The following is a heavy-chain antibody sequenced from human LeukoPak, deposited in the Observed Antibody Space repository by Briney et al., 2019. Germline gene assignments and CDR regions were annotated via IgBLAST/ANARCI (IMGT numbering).Heavy chain of an antibody. CDR2: INHSGST. CDR1: GGSFSGYY. D-gene: IGHD3-16*01. V-gene: IGHV4-34*01. CDR3: ARVDEGGYYYYGMDV. Sequence: PSETLSLTCAVCGGSFSGYYWSWIRQPPGKGLEWIGEINHSGSTNYNPSLKSRVTISVDTSKNQFSLKLSSVTAADTAVYYCARVDEGGYYYYGMDVWGQGTTVTVSS. J-gene: IGHJ6*02.